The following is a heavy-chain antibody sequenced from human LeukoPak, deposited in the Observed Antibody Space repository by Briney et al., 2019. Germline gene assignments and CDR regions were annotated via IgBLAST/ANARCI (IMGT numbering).Heavy chain of an antibody. CDR3: AAEQLARTRYYFDY. V-gene: IGHV1-69*13. CDR2: IIPIFGTA. CDR1: GDTFSSYA. D-gene: IGHD6-6*01. J-gene: IGHJ4*02. Sequence: SVKVSCKASGDTFSSYAISCVRQAPGQGLEWMGGIIPIFGTANYAQKFQGRVTITADESTSTAYMELSSLRSEDTAVYYCAAEQLARTRYYFDYWGQGTLVTVSS.